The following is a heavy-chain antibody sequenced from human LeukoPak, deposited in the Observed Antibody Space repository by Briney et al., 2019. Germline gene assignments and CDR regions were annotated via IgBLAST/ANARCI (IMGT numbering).Heavy chain of an antibody. Sequence: GGSLRLSCAASGFILSNYRMNWVRQAPGKGLDWVANIKQDGSEKYYVDSVTGRFTISRDNAKNSLYLQMNSLRAEDTAVYYCVIAYSSSENWRFDYWDQGTLVTVSS. D-gene: IGHD1-1*01. CDR2: IKQDGSEK. CDR3: VIAYSSSENWRFDY. J-gene: IGHJ4*02. V-gene: IGHV3-7*01. CDR1: GFILSNYR.